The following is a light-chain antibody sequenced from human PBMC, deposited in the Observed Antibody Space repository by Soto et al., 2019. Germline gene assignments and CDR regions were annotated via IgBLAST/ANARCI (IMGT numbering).Light chain of an antibody. J-gene: IGKJ2*01. CDR2: AAS. CDR3: QQGYSTPYT. CDR1: QSISSY. Sequence: DIQMTQSPSSLSASVGDRVTITCRASQSISSYLNWYQQKPGKAPELLIYAASSLQSGVPSRFSGSGSGTAFTLTISSPQPEDFATYYCQQGYSTPYTFGQGTKLEIK. V-gene: IGKV1-39*01.